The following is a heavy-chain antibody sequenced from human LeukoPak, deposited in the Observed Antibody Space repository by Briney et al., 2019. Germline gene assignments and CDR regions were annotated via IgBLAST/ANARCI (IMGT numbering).Heavy chain of an antibody. CDR2: ISSSSSYI. Sequence: PGGSLRLSCAASGFTFSKYSMNWVRQAPGKGLEWVSSISSSSSYIYYADSVKGRFTISRDNAKNSLYLQMNSLRAEDTAVYYCARGLGGYDFSYYYYMEVWGKGTTVTISS. J-gene: IGHJ6*03. CDR3: ARGLGGYDFSYYYYMEV. CDR1: GFTFSKYS. D-gene: IGHD5-12*01. V-gene: IGHV3-21*01.